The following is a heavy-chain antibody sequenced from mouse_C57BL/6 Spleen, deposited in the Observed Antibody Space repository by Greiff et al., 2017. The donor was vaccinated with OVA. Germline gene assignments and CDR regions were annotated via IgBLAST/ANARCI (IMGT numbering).Heavy chain of an antibody. Sequence: EVKLMESGPGLVKPSQSLSLTCSVTGYSITSGYYWNWIRQFPGNKLEWMGYISYDGSNNYNPSLKNRISITRDTSKNQFFLKLNSVTTEDTATYYCARDLNYYGSSYDYAMDDWGQGTSVTVSS. D-gene: IGHD1-1*01. CDR2: ISYDGSN. J-gene: IGHJ4*01. CDR1: GYSITSGYY. V-gene: IGHV3-6*01. CDR3: ARDLNYYGSSYDYAMDD.